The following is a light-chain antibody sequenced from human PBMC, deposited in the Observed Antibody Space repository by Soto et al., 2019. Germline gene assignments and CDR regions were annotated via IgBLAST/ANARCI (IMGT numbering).Light chain of an antibody. CDR3: QQYSTYPIT. J-gene: IGKJ5*01. CDR2: DAS. CDR1: QSISSW. Sequence: IQMTQSPSTLSASVGDRATITGRASQSISSWLAWYQQKPGKAPKLLIYDASSLESGVPSRFSGSGSGTEFTLTISSLQSDDFATYYCQQYSTYPITCGQGTRREIK. V-gene: IGKV1-5*01.